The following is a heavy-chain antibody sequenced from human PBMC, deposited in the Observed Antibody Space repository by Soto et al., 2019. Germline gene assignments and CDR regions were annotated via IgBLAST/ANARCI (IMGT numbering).Heavy chain of an antibody. V-gene: IGHV3-11*04. CDR1: GFTFNDYY. CDR3: ARLPKGSLVTG. CDR2: ISTSGSTI. D-gene: IGHD2-21*02. J-gene: IGHJ4*02. Sequence: QVQLVESGGGLVRPGGSLRLSCAASGFTFNDYYMTWIRQAPGKGLEWLSYISTSGSTIFYADSVKGRFTISRDNAKNSLFLRMNSLRDDDTAMYYCARLPKGSLVTGWGQGTQVTVSS.